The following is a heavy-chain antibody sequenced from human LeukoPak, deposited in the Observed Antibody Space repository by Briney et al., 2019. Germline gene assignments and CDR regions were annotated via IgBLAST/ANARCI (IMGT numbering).Heavy chain of an antibody. D-gene: IGHD3-10*01. Sequence: GASVKVSCKASGGTFSSYAISWVRQAPGQGLEWMGRIIPILGIANYAQKFQGRVTITADKSTSTAYMELSSLRSEDTAVYYCARESRYRELLADYWGQGTLVTVSS. V-gene: IGHV1-69*04. CDR3: ARESRYRELLADY. CDR1: GGTFSSYA. J-gene: IGHJ4*02. CDR2: IIPILGIA.